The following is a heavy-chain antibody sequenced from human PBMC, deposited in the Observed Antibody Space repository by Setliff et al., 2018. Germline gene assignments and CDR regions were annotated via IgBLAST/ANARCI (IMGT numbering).Heavy chain of an antibody. D-gene: IGHD3-3*01. Sequence: PSETLSLTCTVSGGSISSSSYYWGWIRQPPGKGREWIGSIYYSGSNYYNLSLKSRVTISVDTSKNQFSLKLSSGTAADTAVYYCARRETYYNFWSGYYAYWGQGTLVTVSS. J-gene: IGHJ4*02. CDR2: IYYSGSN. CDR1: GGSISSSSYY. CDR3: ARRETYYNFWSGYYAY. V-gene: IGHV4-39*07.